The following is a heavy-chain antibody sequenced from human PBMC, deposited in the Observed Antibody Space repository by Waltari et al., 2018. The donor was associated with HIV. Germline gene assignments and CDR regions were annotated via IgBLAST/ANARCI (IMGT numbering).Heavy chain of an antibody. D-gene: IGHD1-26*01. CDR3: VADLGGSHDS. Sequence: MQLVESGGGLVKPGGSRRLSSATPGLTLSTYTMTWVRQTPGKGLELISSITSTSRSIFYSDSTKGRFIISRDNAQNSLSLQMTSLTAEDTAVYFCVADLGGSHDSWGQGTLVTVSS. CDR2: ITSTSRSI. V-gene: IGHV3-21*02. J-gene: IGHJ4*02. CDR1: GLTLSTYT.